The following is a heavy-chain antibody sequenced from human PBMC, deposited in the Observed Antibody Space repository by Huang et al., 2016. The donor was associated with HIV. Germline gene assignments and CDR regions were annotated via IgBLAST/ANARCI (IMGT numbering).Heavy chain of an antibody. CDR1: GGSIRSDNYY. D-gene: IGHD3-10*01. CDR2: IYYRGGT. CDR3: ARLPGSITMIRGVITDPY. V-gene: IGHV4-39*02. Sequence: QLQLQESGPGLVKPSATLSLTCTVSGGSIRSDNYYWGWIRQPPGKGLAWIGRIYYRGGTYYNPSLKRLVTITVDTSKNHFSLRMRSVTAADTAVYYCARLPGSITMIRGVITDPYWGQGTLVTVSS. J-gene: IGHJ4*02.